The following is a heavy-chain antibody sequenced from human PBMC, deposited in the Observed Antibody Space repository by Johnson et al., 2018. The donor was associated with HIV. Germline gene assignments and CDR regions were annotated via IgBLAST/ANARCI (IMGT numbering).Heavy chain of an antibody. D-gene: IGHD5-12*01. J-gene: IGHJ3*02. CDR3: AREAGGGYDSDAFDI. CDR1: GFTFSSYT. CDR2: IKHDGSEK. V-gene: IGHV3-7*01. Sequence: VQLVESGGGVVQPGRSLRLSCAASGFTFSSYTMHWVRQAPGKGLEWVANIKHDGSEKYYVDSVKGRFTISRDNAKNSLYLQMNSLRAEDTAVYYCAREAGGGYDSDAFDIWGQGTMVTVSS.